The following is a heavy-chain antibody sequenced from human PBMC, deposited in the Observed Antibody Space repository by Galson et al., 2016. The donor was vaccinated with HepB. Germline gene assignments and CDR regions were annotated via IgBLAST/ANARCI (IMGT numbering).Heavy chain of an antibody. Sequence: SLRLSCAASRFTFSAHWMTWIRQAPGKGLEWVSSISNSGDYTIYADSVKGRFTISRDNPKNSLYLQMNSLRAEDTAMYFCARESYANPDDWGQGTLVTVSS. V-gene: IGHV3-11*06. D-gene: IGHD2-2*01. J-gene: IGHJ4*02. CDR2: ISNSGDYT. CDR1: RFTFSAHW. CDR3: ARESYANPDD.